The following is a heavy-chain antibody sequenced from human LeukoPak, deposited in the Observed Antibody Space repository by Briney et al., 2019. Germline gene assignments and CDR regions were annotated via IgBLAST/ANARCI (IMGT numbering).Heavy chain of an antibody. CDR1: GYTFTSYA. Sequence: GASVKVSCKASGYTFTSYAMHWVRQAPGQRLEWMGWINAGNGNTKYSQKFQGRVTITRDTSASTAYMELSSLRSEDTAVYYCARGYSSSWYRVLNYFDYWGQGTLVTVSS. J-gene: IGHJ4*02. V-gene: IGHV1-3*01. CDR2: INAGNGNT. D-gene: IGHD6-13*01. CDR3: ARGYSSSWYRVLNYFDY.